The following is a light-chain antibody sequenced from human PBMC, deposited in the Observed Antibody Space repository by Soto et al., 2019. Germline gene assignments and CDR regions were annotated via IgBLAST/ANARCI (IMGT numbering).Light chain of an antibody. CDR1: QSINNRY. V-gene: IGKV3-20*01. CDR3: QHYGSSPYT. Sequence: EIVLTQSPGTLSLSPGERAILSCRASQSINNRYLAWYQQMPGQAPRLLFYGASRRATGIPDRFSGGQSGTDFTLTVSRLEPEDFAVYFCQHYGSSPYTFGQGTKLEIK. J-gene: IGKJ2*01. CDR2: GAS.